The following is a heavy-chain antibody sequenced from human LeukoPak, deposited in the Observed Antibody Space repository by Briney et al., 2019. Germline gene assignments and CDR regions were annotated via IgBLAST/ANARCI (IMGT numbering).Heavy chain of an antibody. D-gene: IGHD4-17*01. J-gene: IGHJ4*02. CDR3: ARGASYGDYKL. CDR1: GGSISSYY. Sequence: SETLSLTCTVSGGSISSYYWSWIRQPPGKGLEWTGYIYYSGSTNYNPSLKSRVTISVDTSKNQFSLKLSSVTAADTAVYYCARGASYGDYKLWGQGTLVTVSS. V-gene: IGHV4-59*01. CDR2: IYYSGST.